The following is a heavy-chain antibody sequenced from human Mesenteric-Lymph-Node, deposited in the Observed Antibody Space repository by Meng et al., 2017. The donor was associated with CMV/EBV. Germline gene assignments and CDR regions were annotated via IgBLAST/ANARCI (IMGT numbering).Heavy chain of an antibody. J-gene: IGHJ4*02. D-gene: IGHD3-22*01. CDR2: IDQDGSEK. V-gene: IGHV3-7*01. CDR1: GFTVSDYW. Sequence: GESLKISCAASGFTVSDYWMSWVRQAPGKGLEWVANIDQDGSEKYSVDSVKGRFTISRDNAKNSLYLQMNSLRAEDTAVYYCARQRGGGYDCWGQGTLVTVSS. CDR3: ARQRGGGYDC.